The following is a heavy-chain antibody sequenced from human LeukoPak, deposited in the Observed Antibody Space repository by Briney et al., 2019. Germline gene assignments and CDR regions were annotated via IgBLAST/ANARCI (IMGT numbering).Heavy chain of an antibody. D-gene: IGHD6-25*01. V-gene: IGHV1-2*02. CDR1: GYTFTGYY. CDR2: INPNSGGT. CDR3: ARGGGRAYYFDY. J-gene: IGHJ4*02. Sequence: ASVTVSCTASGYTFTGYYMHWVRQAPGQGLEWMGWINPNSGGTNYAQKFQGRVTMTRDTSISTAYMELSRLRSDDTAVYYCARGGGRAYYFDYWGQGTLVTVSS.